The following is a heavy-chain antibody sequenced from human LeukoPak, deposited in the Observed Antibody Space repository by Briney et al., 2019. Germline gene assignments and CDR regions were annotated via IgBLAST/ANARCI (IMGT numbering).Heavy chain of an antibody. D-gene: IGHD3-22*01. CDR2: VIPIFDTS. CDR3: ARDYYDSSGTDAFDI. J-gene: IGHJ3*02. CDR1: GDTFSSYA. Sequence: ASVKVSCKASGDTFSSYAITWVRQAPGQGLEWMGGVIPIFDTSNYAQKFQGRVTITADESTSTAYMELSSLRSEDTAVYYCARDYYDSSGTDAFDIWGQGTMVTVSS. V-gene: IGHV1-69*13.